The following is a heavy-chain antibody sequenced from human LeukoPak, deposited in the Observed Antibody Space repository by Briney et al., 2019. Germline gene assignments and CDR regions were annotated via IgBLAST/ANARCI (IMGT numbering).Heavy chain of an antibody. CDR3: AKDSPVATR. J-gene: IGHJ4*02. CDR2: ITDSGDGT. V-gene: IGHV3-23*01. CDR1: GFTFSSSA. D-gene: IGHD2-15*01. Sequence: GSLRLSCAASGFTFSSSAMSWVRQAPGKGLEWVSSITDSGDGTYYADSVKGRFTISRDDSKNTLYLQMNSLRAEDTALYYCAKDSPVATRWGQGTLVTVSS.